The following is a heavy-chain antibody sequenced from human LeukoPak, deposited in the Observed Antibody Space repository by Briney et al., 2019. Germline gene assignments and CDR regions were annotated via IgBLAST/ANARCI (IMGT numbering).Heavy chain of an antibody. V-gene: IGHV3-30*02. CDR1: EFSVGSNY. D-gene: IGHD2-15*01. J-gene: IGHJ4*02. CDR2: IRYDGNNK. Sequence: GGSLRLSCAASEFSVGSNYMTWVRQAPGKGLNWVAFIRYDGNNKYYADSVKGRFTISRDNSKNMLYLEMNSLSTEDTAVYYCAKVRYCSGVNCYPDDNWGQGTLVTVSS. CDR3: AKVRYCSGVNCYPDDN.